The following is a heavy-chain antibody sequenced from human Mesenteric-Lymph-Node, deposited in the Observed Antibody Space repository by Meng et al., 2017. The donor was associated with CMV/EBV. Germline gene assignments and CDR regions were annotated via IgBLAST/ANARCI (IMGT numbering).Heavy chain of an antibody. D-gene: IGHD2-2*01. CDR2: ISWDGGST. Sequence: GESLKISCAASGFTFDDYAMHWVRQAPGKGLKWVSLISWDGGSTYYADSVKGRFTISRDNSKNSLYLQMNSLRAEDTALYYCAKDMSTSQLYYYGMDVWGQGTTVTVSS. CDR1: GFTFDDYA. CDR3: AKDMSTSQLYYYGMDV. J-gene: IGHJ6*02. V-gene: IGHV3-43D*03.